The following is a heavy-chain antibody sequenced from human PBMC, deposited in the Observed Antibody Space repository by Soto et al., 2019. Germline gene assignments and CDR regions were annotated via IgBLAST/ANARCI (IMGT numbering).Heavy chain of an antibody. Sequence: SETLSLTCTVSGGSMSSYYWTWIRQPAGKGLEWIGRVYSSEGTHYNPSLKSRVTISLDTSKNQFSLRLLSVTDADTAVYYCARGQRFSDWFDPWGQGTLVTVSS. CDR3: ARGQRFSDWFDP. J-gene: IGHJ5*02. D-gene: IGHD3-3*01. CDR1: GGSMSSYY. V-gene: IGHV4-4*07. CDR2: VYSSEGT.